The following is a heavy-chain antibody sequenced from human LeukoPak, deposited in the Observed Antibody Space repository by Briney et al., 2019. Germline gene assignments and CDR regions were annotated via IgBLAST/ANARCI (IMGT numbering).Heavy chain of an antibody. CDR3: TKDATPYTYVEFDY. J-gene: IGHJ4*02. D-gene: IGHD5-18*01. Sequence: GGSLRLSCAASGFTFEDYALHWVRQAPGRGLEWVSLISGDGATTFYGASVKGRFTISRDNSKNSLYLQMNSLRPEDSAFYYCTKDATPYTYVEFDYWGQGTLVTVSS. CDR2: ISGDGATT. V-gene: IGHV3-43*02. CDR1: GFTFEDYA.